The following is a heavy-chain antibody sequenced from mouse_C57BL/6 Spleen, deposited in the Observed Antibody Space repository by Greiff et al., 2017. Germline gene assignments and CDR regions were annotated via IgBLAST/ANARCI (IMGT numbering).Heavy chain of an antibody. CDR3: ARQGIYDGYYDAMDY. CDR1: GFTFSDYG. V-gene: IGHV5-17*01. CDR2: ISSGSSTI. J-gene: IGHJ4*01. D-gene: IGHD2-3*01. Sequence: EVQLQESGGGLVKPGGSLKLSCAASGFTFSDYGMHWVRQAPEKGLEWVAYISSGSSTIYYADTVKGRFTISRDNAKNTLFLQMTSLRSEDTAMYYCARQGIYDGYYDAMDYWGQGTSVTVSS.